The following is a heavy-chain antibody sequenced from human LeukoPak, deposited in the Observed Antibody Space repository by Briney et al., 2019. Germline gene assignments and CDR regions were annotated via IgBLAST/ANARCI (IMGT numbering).Heavy chain of an antibody. J-gene: IGHJ6*03. D-gene: IGHD3-22*01. CDR1: GGSISSGFYY. V-gene: IGHV4-61*02. Sequence: PSETLSLTCTVSGGSISSGFYYWNWIRQPAGKGLEWIGRIYTSGSTNYNPSLKSRVTMSVDTSKNQFSLKLSSVTAADTAVYYCARTRYDYYDSSGEVSYYMDVWGKGTTVTISS. CDR2: IYTSGST. CDR3: ARTRYDYYDSSGEVSYYMDV.